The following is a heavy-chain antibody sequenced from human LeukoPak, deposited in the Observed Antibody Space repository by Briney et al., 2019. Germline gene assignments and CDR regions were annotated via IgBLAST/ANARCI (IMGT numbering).Heavy chain of an antibody. CDR2: INTNTGNP. CDR1: GYTFTSYA. D-gene: IGHD3-10*01. CDR3: ARGDPTYYYGSGSYYNGPYFDY. Sequence: ASVKVSCKASGYTFTSYAMNWVRQAPGQGLEWMGWINTNTGNPTYAQGFTGRFVFSLDTSVSTAYLQISSLKAEDTAVYYCARGDPTYYYGSGSYYNGPYFDYWGQGTLVTVSS. V-gene: IGHV7-4-1*02. J-gene: IGHJ4*02.